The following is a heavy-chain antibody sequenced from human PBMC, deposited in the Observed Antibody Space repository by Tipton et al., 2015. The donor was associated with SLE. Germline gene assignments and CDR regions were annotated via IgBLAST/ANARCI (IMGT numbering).Heavy chain of an antibody. Sequence: TLSLTCAVYGVFFSGYYWSWIRQPPGKGLEWIGEINLSGSTNYNPSLKSRVTISVDTSKNQFSLKLSSVTAADTAVYYCAVRDFWSPKGAFDIWGQGSIVAVSS. V-gene: IGHV4-34*01. CDR1: GVFFSGYY. CDR2: INLSGST. D-gene: IGHD3-3*01. CDR3: AVRDFWSPKGAFDI. J-gene: IGHJ3*02.